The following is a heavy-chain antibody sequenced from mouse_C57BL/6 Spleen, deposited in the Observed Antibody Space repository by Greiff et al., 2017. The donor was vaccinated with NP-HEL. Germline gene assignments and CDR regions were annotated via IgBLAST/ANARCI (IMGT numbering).Heavy chain of an antibody. D-gene: IGHD2-4*01. Sequence: EVQLVESGGGLVKPGGSLKLSCAASGFTFSDYGMHWVRQAPEKGLEWVAYISSGSSTIYYADTVKGRFTISRDSAKNTLFLQMTSLRSEDTAMYYCARPGGTMGYDYDSHWYFDVWGTGTTVTVSS. CDR2: ISSGSSTI. CDR3: ARPGGTMGYDYDSHWYFDV. CDR1: GFTFSDYG. V-gene: IGHV5-17*01. J-gene: IGHJ1*03.